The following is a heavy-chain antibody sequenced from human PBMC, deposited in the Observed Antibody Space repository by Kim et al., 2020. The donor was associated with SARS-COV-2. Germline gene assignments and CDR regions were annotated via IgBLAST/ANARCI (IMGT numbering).Heavy chain of an antibody. V-gene: IGHV4-4*02. J-gene: IGHJ3*02. CDR1: GGSISSSNW. CDR2: IYHSGST. CDR3: ARDLGYSSSWGTGAFDI. D-gene: IGHD6-13*01. Sequence: SETLSLTCALSGGSISSSNWWSWVRQPPGKGLEWIGEIYHSGSTNYNPSLKSRVTISVDKSKNQFSLKLSSVTAADTAVYYCARDLGYSSSWGTGAFDIWGQGTMVTVSS.